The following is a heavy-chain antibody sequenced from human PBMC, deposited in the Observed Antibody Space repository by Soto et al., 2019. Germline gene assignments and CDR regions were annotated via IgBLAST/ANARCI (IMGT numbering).Heavy chain of an antibody. Sequence: SETLSLTCTVSGGSISSYYWSWIRQPPGKGLEWIGYIYYSGSTNYNPSLKSRVTVSVDTSKNQFSLKLSSVTAADAAVYYCAGGSSTSCYKCTMGFYYYGMDVWGQGTTVTVSS. CDR2: IYYSGST. CDR1: GGSISSYY. D-gene: IGHD2-2*01. J-gene: IGHJ6*02. V-gene: IGHV4-59*01. CDR3: AGGSSTSCYKCTMGFYYYGMDV.